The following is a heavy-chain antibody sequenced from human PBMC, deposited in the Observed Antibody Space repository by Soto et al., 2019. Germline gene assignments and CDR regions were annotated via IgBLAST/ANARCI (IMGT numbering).Heavy chain of an antibody. J-gene: IGHJ4*02. CDR1: GGSIYRSGYY. CDR3: GKVLVGPTGHTDSDS. V-gene: IGHV4-39*01. CDR2: IDYNGVT. Sequence: ETLSLTCTVSGGSIYRSGYYWGWIRQPPGRGLEWIGNIDYNGVTYSNPSLKSRVTISRDTSKNQFSLKLTSVTAADTALYYCGKVLVGPTGHTDSDSWGPGTLVTVSS. D-gene: IGHD2-15*01.